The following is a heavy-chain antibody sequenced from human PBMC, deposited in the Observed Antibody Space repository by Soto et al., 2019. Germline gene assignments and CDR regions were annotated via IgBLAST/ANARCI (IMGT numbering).Heavy chain of an antibody. D-gene: IGHD3-22*01. J-gene: IGHJ4*02. Sequence: QVQLVQSGAEVKKPGASVKDSCKASGYTFTGNAMHWVRQAPGQRLEWMGWINTGNGNTKYSQKFQGRVTITRDTSATTTYMELSSLRSDDTAVYYCAREGYDSSGYPLGYWCQGTVVTGAS. V-gene: IGHV1-3*04. CDR1: GYTFTGNA. CDR2: INTGNGNT. CDR3: AREGYDSSGYPLGY.